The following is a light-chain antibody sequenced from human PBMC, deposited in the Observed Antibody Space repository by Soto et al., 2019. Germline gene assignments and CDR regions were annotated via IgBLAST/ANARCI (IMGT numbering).Light chain of an antibody. CDR3: SSYTSTSARV. V-gene: IGLV2-14*01. CDR1: SSDIGGYNY. Sequence: QSVLTQPASVSGSPGQSITISCTGTSSDIGGYNYVSWYQQHPGKAPKLMIYNVSNRPSGVSNRFSASKSGNTASLTISGLQAEDEAEYYCSSYTSTSARVFGGGTKLTVL. CDR2: NVS. J-gene: IGLJ2*01.